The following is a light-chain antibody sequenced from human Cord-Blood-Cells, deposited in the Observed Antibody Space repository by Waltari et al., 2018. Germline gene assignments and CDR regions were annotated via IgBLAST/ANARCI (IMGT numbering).Light chain of an antibody. CDR2: GAS. V-gene: IGKV3-15*01. J-gene: IGKJ3*01. Sequence: EIVMTQSPATLSVSPGDRATLSCRASQSVSSNLAWYQQKPGQAPRLLIYGASTRATGIPARFSGSGSGTEFTLTISSLQSEDFAVYYCQQYNNWPPIFTSGPGTKVDIK. CDR3: QQYNNWPPIFT. CDR1: QSVSSN.